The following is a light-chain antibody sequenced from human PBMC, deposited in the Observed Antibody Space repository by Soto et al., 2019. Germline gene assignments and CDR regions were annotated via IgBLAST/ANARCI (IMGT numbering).Light chain of an antibody. CDR2: GAF. CDR1: QSVSSY. V-gene: IGKV3-15*01. J-gene: IGKJ1*01. CDR3: QQYNDWPRT. Sequence: EIVMTQSPATLSVSPGERATLSCRASQSVSSYLAWYQQKPGQAPRLLIYGAFTRATGMPARFSGSGSGTEFTLTISSLQSEDLAVYYCQQYNDWPRTFGQGTKVEIK.